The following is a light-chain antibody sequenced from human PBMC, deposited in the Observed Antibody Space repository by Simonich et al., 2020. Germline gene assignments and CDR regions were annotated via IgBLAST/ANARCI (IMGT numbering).Light chain of an antibody. CDR3: LQHNSYPPT. CDR2: AAS. CDR1: QGISSY. Sequence: AIRMTQSPSSLSASTGDRVTITCRARQGISSYLAWYQQKPGKAPKLLIYAASTLQSGVPSRFSGSGSGTEFTLTISSLQPEDFATYYCLQHNSYPPTFGQGTKVEIK. V-gene: IGKV1-8*01. J-gene: IGKJ1*01.